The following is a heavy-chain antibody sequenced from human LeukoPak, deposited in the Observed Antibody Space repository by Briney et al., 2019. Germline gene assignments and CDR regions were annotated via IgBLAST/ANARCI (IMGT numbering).Heavy chain of an antibody. D-gene: IGHD3-3*01. Sequence: GRSLRLSCAASGFTFSSYGMHWVRQAPGKGLEWVAVISYDGGNKYYADSVKGRFTISRDNSKNTLYLQMNSLRAEDTAVYYCAKGLTIFGLPEGNWFDPWGQGTLVTVSS. J-gene: IGHJ5*02. CDR2: ISYDGGNK. CDR1: GFTFSSYG. CDR3: AKGLTIFGLPEGNWFDP. V-gene: IGHV3-30*18.